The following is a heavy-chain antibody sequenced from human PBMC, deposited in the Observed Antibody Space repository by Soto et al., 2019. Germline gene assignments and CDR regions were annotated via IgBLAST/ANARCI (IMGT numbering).Heavy chain of an antibody. D-gene: IGHD6-13*01. Sequence: EVQLVESGGGLVKPGGSLRLSCTASGLIFSNYGMNWVRQAAGKRPEWVSSISSGGEYIDYADSVKGRLTISRDNANNILYPQLTSLGVEDTAVYYCATDGAAGAGMGVWGQGTTVTVSS. CDR2: ISSGGEYI. V-gene: IGHV3-21*06. CDR3: ATDGAAGAGMGV. J-gene: IGHJ6*02. CDR1: GLIFSNYG.